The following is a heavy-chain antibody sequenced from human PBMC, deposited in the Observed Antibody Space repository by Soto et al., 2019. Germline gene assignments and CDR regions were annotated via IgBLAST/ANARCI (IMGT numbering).Heavy chain of an antibody. V-gene: IGHV3-30-3*01. CDR1: KFTFSSYS. CDR3: ARTYSTYFYGMDV. Sequence: GGSLRLSCAASKFTFSSYSIHWVRQAPGKELEWVALISYDGNNRYYVDSVKGRFTISRDNSKNTVYLQMNSLRAEDTAVYYCARTYSTYFYGMDVWGQGTPVTVSS. D-gene: IGHD4-4*01. CDR2: ISYDGNNR. J-gene: IGHJ6*02.